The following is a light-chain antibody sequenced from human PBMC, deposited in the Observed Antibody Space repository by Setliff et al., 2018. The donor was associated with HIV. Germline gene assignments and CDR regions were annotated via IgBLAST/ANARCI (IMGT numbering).Light chain of an antibody. CDR2: TAS. CDR1: QTISIY. V-gene: IGKV1-39*01. Sequence: DIRMTQSPSSLSASVEDRVTIKCRASQTISIYLNWYQQKPGKAPTLLIYTASSLQNGVPSGFSGSGSGTDFTLTINCLQSEDFATYYCQQYSTYPLTFGGGTKV. J-gene: IGKJ4*01. CDR3: QQYSTYPLT.